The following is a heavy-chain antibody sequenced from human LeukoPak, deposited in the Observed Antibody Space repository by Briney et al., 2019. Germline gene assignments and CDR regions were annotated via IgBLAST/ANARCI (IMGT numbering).Heavy chain of an antibody. CDR3: ARGVGYYDSSVGLDY. D-gene: IGHD3-22*01. V-gene: IGHV4-39*07. CDR2: INHSGST. Sequence: PSETLSLTCTVSGGSISSSSYYWSWIRQPPGKGLEWIGEINHSGSTNYNPSLKSRVTISVDTSKNQFSLKLSSVTAADTAVYYCARGVGYYDSSVGLDYWGQGTLVTVSS. J-gene: IGHJ4*02. CDR1: GGSISSSSYY.